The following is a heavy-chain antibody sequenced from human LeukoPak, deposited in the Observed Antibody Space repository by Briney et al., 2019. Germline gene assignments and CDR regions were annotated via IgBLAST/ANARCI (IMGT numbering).Heavy chain of an antibody. D-gene: IGHD3-10*01. V-gene: IGHV1-69*13. CDR2: IIPIFGTA. CDR1: GGTFSSYA. Sequence: SVKVSCKASGGTFSSYAISWVRQAPGHGLEWMGGIIPIFGTANYAQKFQGRVTITADESTSTAYMELSSLRSEDTAVYYCARALRITMVRGAYNWFDPWGQGTLVTVSS. CDR3: ARALRITMVRGAYNWFDP. J-gene: IGHJ5*02.